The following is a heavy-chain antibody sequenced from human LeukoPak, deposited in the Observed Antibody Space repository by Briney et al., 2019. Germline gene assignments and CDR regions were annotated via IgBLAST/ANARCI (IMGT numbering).Heavy chain of an antibody. Sequence: PSETLSLTCAVYGGSFSGYYWSWIRQPPGKGLEWIGEINHSGRTNYNPSLKSRVTISVDTSKNQFSLRLSSVTAADTAVYYCARQNYGAAPLRYWGQGTLVTVSS. CDR3: ARQNYGAAPLRY. CDR1: GGSFSGYY. D-gene: IGHD4/OR15-4a*01. J-gene: IGHJ4*02. CDR2: INHSGRT. V-gene: IGHV4-34*01.